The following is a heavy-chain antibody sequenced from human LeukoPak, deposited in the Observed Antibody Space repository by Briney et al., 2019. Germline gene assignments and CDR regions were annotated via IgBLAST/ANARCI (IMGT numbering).Heavy chain of an antibody. CDR2: IIPIFGTA. J-gene: IGHJ6*03. V-gene: IGHV1-69*05. CDR1: GGTFSSYA. D-gene: IGHD1-26*01. CDR3: ARARLIQWDYYYYMDV. Sequence: SVKVSCKASGGTFSSYAISWVRQAAGQGLEWMGGIIPIFGTANYAQKFQGRVTITTDESTSTAYMELSSPRSEDTAVYYCARARLIQWDYYYYMDVWGKGTTVTVSS.